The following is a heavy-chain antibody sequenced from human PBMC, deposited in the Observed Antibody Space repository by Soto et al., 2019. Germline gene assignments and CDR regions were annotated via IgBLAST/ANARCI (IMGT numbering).Heavy chain of an antibody. CDR1: GYTFTSYA. V-gene: IGHV1-3*05. CDR3: ARDACTNGVCYTSPFDI. J-gene: IGHJ3*02. CDR2: INAGNGNT. Sequence: QVQLVHSGAEEKKPGASVKVSCKASGYTFTSYAIHWVRQAPGQRLEWMGWINAGNGNTIYSQKFQGRLTINRGTSASTVYMELSSLRSEDTAVYFCARDACTNGVCYTSPFDIWGQGTMVTVSS. D-gene: IGHD2-8*01.